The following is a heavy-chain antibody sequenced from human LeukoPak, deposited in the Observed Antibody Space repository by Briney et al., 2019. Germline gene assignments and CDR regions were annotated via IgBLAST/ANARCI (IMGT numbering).Heavy chain of an antibody. J-gene: IGHJ4*02. D-gene: IGHD4-17*01. V-gene: IGHV4-31*03. CDR1: GGSINNGGYY. CDR2: IYHSGST. Sequence: SETLSLTCTVSGGSINNGGYYWSWIRQHPGKGLEWIGYIYHSGSTYYNPSLKSRVTISVDRSKNQFSLKLSSVTAADTAVYYCARDLEDYGFFSPPGYWGQGTLVTVSS. CDR3: ARDLEDYGFFSPPGY.